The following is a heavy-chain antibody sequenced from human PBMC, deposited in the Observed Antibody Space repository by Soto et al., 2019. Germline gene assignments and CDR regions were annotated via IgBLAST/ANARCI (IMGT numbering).Heavy chain of an antibody. CDR3: ARDLTWRYSGGSCYRY. Sequence: QVQLVQSGAEVKKPGASVKVSCKASGYTFTSYGISWVRQAPGQGLEWMGWISAYNGNTNYAQKLQGRVTMTTDTSTSPAYMQLRSLRSDDTAVYYCARDLTWRYSGGSCYRYWGQGTLVTVSS. V-gene: IGHV1-18*04. CDR1: GYTFTSYG. D-gene: IGHD2-15*01. J-gene: IGHJ4*02. CDR2: ISAYNGNT.